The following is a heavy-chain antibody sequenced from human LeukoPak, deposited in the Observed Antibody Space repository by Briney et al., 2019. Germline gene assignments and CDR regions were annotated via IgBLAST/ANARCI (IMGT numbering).Heavy chain of an antibody. D-gene: IGHD3-9*01. CDR3: ARDRERYFDWLPTFDYYGMDV. CDR1: GGSISSYY. V-gene: IGHV4-59*01. J-gene: IGHJ6*02. CDR2: IYYSGST. Sequence: SETLSLTCTVSGGSISSYYWSWIRQPPGKGLEWIGYIYYSGSTNYNPSLKSRDTISVDTSKNQFSLKLSSVTAADTAVYYCARDRERYFDWLPTFDYYGMDVWGQGTTVTVSS.